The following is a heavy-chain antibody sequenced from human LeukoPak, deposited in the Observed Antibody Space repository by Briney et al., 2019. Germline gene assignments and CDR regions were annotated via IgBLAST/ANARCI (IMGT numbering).Heavy chain of an antibody. CDR1: GYTFTGYY. CDR3: ARTMGYCSSTSCYLYYYYGMDV. D-gene: IGHD2-2*01. V-gene: IGHV1-2*02. J-gene: IGHJ6*02. Sequence: ASVKVSCKASGYTFTGYYLHWVRQAPGQGLERMGWINPNSGGTNYAQKFQGRVTMTRDTSISTAYMELSRLRSDDTAVYYCARTMGYCSSTSCYLYYYYGMDVWGQGTTVTVSS. CDR2: INPNSGGT.